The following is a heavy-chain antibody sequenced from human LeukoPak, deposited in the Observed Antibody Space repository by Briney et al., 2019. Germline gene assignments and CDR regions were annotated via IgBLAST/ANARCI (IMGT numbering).Heavy chain of an antibody. Sequence: SVKVSCKPSGGTFSSYAISWVRQAPGQGLEWMGGIIPIFGTANYTQKFQGRATITADESTSTAYMELSSLRSEDTAVYYCARASWGTGLVPAAPLGYWGQGTLVTVSS. CDR1: GGTFSSYA. CDR2: IIPIFGTA. D-gene: IGHD2-2*01. V-gene: IGHV1-69*13. CDR3: ARASWGTGLVPAAPLGY. J-gene: IGHJ4*02.